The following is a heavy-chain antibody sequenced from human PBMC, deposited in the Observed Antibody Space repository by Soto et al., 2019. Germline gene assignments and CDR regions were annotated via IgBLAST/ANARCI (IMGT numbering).Heavy chain of an antibody. V-gene: IGHV3-21*01. CDR3: ARTNSRSYYMDV. CDR2: ISSSSSYI. Sequence: EVQLVESGGGLVKPGGSLRLSCAASGFTFSSYSMNWVRQAPGKGLEWVSSISSSSSYIYYADSVKGRFTISRDNAKNSMYLQMNRLRAEDTAVYYCARTNSRSYYMDVWGKGTTVTVSS. CDR1: GFTFSSYS. J-gene: IGHJ6*03. D-gene: IGHD6-13*01.